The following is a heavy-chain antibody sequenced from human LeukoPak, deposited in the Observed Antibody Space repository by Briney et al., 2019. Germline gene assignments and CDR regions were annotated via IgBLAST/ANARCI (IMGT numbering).Heavy chain of an antibody. V-gene: IGHV4-59*08. CDR2: IYYSGRT. CDR1: GGSISSYY. J-gene: IGHJ3*01. CDR3: ARLPDDISAFDV. Sequence: SETLSLTCTVTGGSISSYYWSWIRQPPLNGLEWIGYIYYSGRTNYHPSFKSRLTISIDTSKNQFSLRLSSVTAADTAVYYCARLPDDISAFDVWGQGTMVTVSS.